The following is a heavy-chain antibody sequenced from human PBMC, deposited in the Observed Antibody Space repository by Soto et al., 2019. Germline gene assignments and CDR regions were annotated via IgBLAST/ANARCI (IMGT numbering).Heavy chain of an antibody. D-gene: IGHD3-10*01. CDR3: ARDTARAMVRIYYGMDV. CDR2: IWYDGSNK. J-gene: IGHJ6*02. Sequence: QVQLVESGGGVVQPVRSLRLSCAASGFTFSSYGMHWVRQAPGKGLEWVAVIWYDGSNKYYADSVKGRFTISRDNSKNTLYLQMNSLRAEDTAVYYCARDTARAMVRIYYGMDVWGQGTTVTVSS. CDR1: GFTFSSYG. V-gene: IGHV3-33*01.